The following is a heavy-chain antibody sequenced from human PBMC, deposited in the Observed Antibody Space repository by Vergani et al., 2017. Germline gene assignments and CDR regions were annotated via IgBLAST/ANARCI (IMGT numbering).Heavy chain of an antibody. CDR3: ATIGYRRWGYYFDY. CDR2: ISGSGGYK. CDR1: GFTFSDFS. D-gene: IGHD2-2*02. V-gene: IGHV3-23*04. Sequence: VQLVESGGGLVKPGGSLRLSCAASGFTFSDFSMSWVRQAPGKGLEWVSSISGSGGYKHYADSVKGRFIISRDNSKNTLYLQMNSLRAEDTAGYYCATIGYRRWGYYFDYWGQGTRVTVSS. J-gene: IGHJ4*02.